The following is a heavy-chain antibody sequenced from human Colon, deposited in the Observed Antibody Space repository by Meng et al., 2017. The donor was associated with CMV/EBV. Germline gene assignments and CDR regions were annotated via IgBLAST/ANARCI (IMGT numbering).Heavy chain of an antibody. J-gene: IGHJ1*01. Sequence: VHTGRSGPGVRSPGAAAQVSCKSSGYSFTGYYIHWVRQAPGQGLEWMGWMDPTTGRTDYAQKFQGTVTMTRDTSISTAYLELGRLTSDDTAVYYCASHSSYVWGSHHWGQGTLVTVSS. CDR3: ASHSSYVWGSHH. V-gene: IGHV1-2*02. CDR2: MDPTTGRT. CDR1: GYSFTGYY. D-gene: IGHD3-16*01.